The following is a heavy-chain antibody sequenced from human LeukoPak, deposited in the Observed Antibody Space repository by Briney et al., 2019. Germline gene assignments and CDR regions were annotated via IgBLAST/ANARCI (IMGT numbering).Heavy chain of an antibody. D-gene: IGHD3-10*01. V-gene: IGHV3-21*01. CDR3: AREEGKWFGELF. CDR2: ISSSSSYI. Sequence: GGSLRLSCAASGFTFSSYSMNWVRQAPGKGLEWVSSISSSSSYIYYAGSVKGRFTISRDNAKNSLYLQMNSLRAEDTAVYYCAREEGKWFGELFWGQGTLVTVSS. J-gene: IGHJ4*02. CDR1: GFTFSSYS.